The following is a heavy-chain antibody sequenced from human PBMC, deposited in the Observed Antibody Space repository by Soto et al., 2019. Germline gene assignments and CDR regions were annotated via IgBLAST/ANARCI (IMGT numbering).Heavy chain of an antibody. V-gene: IGHV3-33*01. CDR3: ARAQPDSGGYSDS. D-gene: IGHD3-22*01. Sequence: GGSLRLSCEASGFNFSSYGIHWVRQAPGKGLEWVAIIWNDGSNEYYADSVKGRFTISRDNSKNTVYLQVSKLRAEDTAVYFCARAQPDSGGYSDSWGQGTLVTVSS. CDR2: IWNDGSNE. J-gene: IGHJ4*02. CDR1: GFNFSSYG.